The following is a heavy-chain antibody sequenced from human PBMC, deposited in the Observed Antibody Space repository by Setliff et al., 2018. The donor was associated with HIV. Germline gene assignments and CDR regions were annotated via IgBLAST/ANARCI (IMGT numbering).Heavy chain of an antibody. Sequence: PSETLSLTCTVSGGSIDSTSYYWGWIRQPPGNGLEWIGYIYYSGSTYYNPSLKSRVTISVDTSKNQFSLKLSSVTAADTAVYYCANPPLKGHLGVGFDYWGQGTQVTVSS. D-gene: IGHD3-16*01. J-gene: IGHJ4*02. CDR1: GGSIDSTSYY. V-gene: IGHV4-39*07. CDR2: IYYSGST. CDR3: ANPPLKGHLGVGFDY.